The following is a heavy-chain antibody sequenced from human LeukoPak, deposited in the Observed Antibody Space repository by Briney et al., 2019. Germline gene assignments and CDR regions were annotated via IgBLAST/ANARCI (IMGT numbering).Heavy chain of an antibody. V-gene: IGHV1-46*03. CDR1: GYTFTSYY. Sequence: ASVKVSCKASGYTFTSYYMHWVRQAPGQGLEWMGVINPSGGSTTYAQKFQGRVTVTRDTSTSTVYMELSSLRSEDTAVYYCARGTYYDFWSGYWGSSTIHYWGQGTLVTVSS. J-gene: IGHJ4*02. CDR2: INPSGGST. CDR3: ARGTYYDFWSGYWGSSTIHY. D-gene: IGHD3-3*01.